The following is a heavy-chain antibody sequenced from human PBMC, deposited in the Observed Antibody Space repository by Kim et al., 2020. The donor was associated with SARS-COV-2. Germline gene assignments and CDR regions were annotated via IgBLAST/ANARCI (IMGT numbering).Heavy chain of an antibody. CDR3: ARHATNGGSCYCLLDC. CDR2: IYHTGNT. D-gene: IGHD2-15*01. J-gene: IGHJ4*02. CDR1: GDSISGSNFI. V-gene: IGHV4-39*01. Sequence: SETLSLTCIVSGDSISGSNFIWGWIRQPPGKGLEWIGSIYHTGNTYYNPSLKSRVTISVDTSENQFSLKLSSVTAADTAVYYCARHATNGGSCYCLLDCWGQGTLVTVSS.